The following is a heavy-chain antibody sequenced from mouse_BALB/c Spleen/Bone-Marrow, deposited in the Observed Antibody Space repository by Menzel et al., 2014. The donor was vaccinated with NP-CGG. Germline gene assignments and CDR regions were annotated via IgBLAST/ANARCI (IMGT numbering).Heavy chain of an antibody. J-gene: IGHJ1*01. CDR1: GYTFTSYW. CDR2: INPSTGYT. V-gene: IGHV1-7*01. CDR3: ARDWYFDV. Sequence: VQLQQSGAELAKPGASVKMSCKASGYTFTSYWMHWVRQRPGQGLKWIGYINPSTGYTEYNQKFKDKATLTADKSSSTAYMQLSSLTSEDSAVYYCARDWYFDVWGAGTTVTVSS.